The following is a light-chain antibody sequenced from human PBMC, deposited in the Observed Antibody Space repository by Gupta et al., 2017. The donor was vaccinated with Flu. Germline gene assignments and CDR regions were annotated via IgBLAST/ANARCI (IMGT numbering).Light chain of an antibody. CDR1: QSVSSSY. CDR3: HQDCTSLLT. CDR2: SAS. J-gene: IGKJ5*01. Sequence: TLSLSPGERATLSCRASQSVSSSYLAWYQQKPGQAPRLLIYSASNRVTRIPDTFSGPASGTAFTLTISILAPEDFAVYYSHQDCTSLLTFDQGTRMEI. V-gene: IGKV3-20*01.